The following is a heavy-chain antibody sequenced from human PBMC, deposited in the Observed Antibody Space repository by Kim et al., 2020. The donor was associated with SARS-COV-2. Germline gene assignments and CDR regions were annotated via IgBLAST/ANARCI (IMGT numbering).Heavy chain of an antibody. CDR2: IIPILGIA. CDR1: GGTFSSYA. J-gene: IGHJ4*02. Sequence: SVKVSCKASGGTFSSYAISWVRQAPGQGLEWMGRIIPILGIANYAQKFQGRVTITADKSTSTAYMELSSLRSEDTAVYYCARDFDSSGSPPDYWGQGTLVTVSS. D-gene: IGHD3-22*01. V-gene: IGHV1-69*04. CDR3: ARDFDSSGSPPDY.